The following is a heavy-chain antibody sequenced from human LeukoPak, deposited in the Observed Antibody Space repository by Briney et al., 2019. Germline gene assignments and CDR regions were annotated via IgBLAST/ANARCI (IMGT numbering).Heavy chain of an antibody. D-gene: IGHD6-6*01. CDR1: GFTFSSYA. Sequence: PGGSLRLSCAASGFTFSSYATSWVRQGPGKGLEWVSAISGSGGSTYYADSVKGRFTISRDNSKNTLYLQMNSLRAEDTAVYYCAKHPLIAAASGWFDPWGQGTLVTVSS. CDR3: AKHPLIAAASGWFDP. J-gene: IGHJ5*02. CDR2: ISGSGGST. V-gene: IGHV3-23*01.